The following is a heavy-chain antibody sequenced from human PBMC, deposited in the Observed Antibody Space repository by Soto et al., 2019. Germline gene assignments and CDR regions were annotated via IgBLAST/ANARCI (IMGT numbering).Heavy chain of an antibody. Sequence: PVGSLRLSCAASGFTFSSYAMSWVRQAPGKGLEWVSSISGSGGSTYYADSVKGRFTISRDNSKNTLYLQMNSLRAEDTAVYYCAKDQDYYDSSGYYRSDAFDIWGQGTMVTVSS. CDR2: ISGSGGST. CDR3: AKDQDYYDSSGYYRSDAFDI. D-gene: IGHD3-22*01. CDR1: GFTFSSYA. J-gene: IGHJ3*02. V-gene: IGHV3-23*01.